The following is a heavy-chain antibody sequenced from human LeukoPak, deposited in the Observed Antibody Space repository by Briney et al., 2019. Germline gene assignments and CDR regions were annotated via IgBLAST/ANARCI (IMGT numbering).Heavy chain of an antibody. J-gene: IGHJ3*02. CDR2: ISSGSSTI. CDR1: GFTFSSYN. V-gene: IGHV3-48*04. CDR3: ASLHAFDI. Sequence: GSLRLSCAASGFTFSSYNMNWVRQAPGKGLEWVSYISSGSSTIYYADSVKGRFTISRDNAKNSLYLQMNSLRAEDTAVYYCASLHAFDIWGQGTMVTVSS.